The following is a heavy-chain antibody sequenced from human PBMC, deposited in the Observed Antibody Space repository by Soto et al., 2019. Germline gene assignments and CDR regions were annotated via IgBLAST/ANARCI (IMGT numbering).Heavy chain of an antibody. Sequence: PGGSLRLSCTGSGFTFGDYGMSWFRQAPGKGLEWVGFIRSEAYGGTTEYAASVKGRFTISRDDSKSIAYLQMNSLTTEDTAVYFCTRSIVLRPFYYQGIEVWGQGTTVTVSS. CDR1: GFTFGDYG. CDR2: IRSEAYGGTT. D-gene: IGHD6-6*01. V-gene: IGHV3-49*03. CDR3: TRSIVLRPFYYQGIEV. J-gene: IGHJ6*02.